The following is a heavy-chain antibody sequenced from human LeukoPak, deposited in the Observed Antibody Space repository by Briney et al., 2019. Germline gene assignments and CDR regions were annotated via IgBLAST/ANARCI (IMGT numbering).Heavy chain of an antibody. CDR1: GFTFSSYA. D-gene: IGHD6-19*01. Sequence: QAGGSLRLSCAASGFTFSSYAMSWVRQAPGKGLEWVSAISGSGGSTYYADSVKGRFTISRDNSKNTLYLQMNSLRAEDTAVYYCAKDQQWLTIFDYWGQGTLVTVSS. CDR2: ISGSGGST. V-gene: IGHV3-23*01. CDR3: AKDQQWLTIFDY. J-gene: IGHJ4*02.